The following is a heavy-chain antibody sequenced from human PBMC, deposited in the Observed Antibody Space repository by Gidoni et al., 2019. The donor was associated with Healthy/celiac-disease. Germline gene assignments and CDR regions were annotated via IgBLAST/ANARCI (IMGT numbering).Heavy chain of an antibody. V-gene: IGHV3-15*01. CDR3: TPLTGGWWGHY. J-gene: IGHJ4*02. Sequence: EVQLVESGGGSVKPGGPLRPSCAASGFTFSNAWMNWVRQAPGKGLEWVGRIKSKTDGGTTDYAAPVKGKFTISRDDSKNTLYLQMNSLKTEDTAVYYCTPLTGGWWGHYWGQGTLVTVSS. D-gene: IGHD6-19*01. CDR1: GFTFSNAW. CDR2: IKSKTDGGTT.